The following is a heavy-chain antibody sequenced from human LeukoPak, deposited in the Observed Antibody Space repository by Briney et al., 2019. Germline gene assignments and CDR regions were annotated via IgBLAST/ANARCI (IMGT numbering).Heavy chain of an antibody. CDR3: AREPRRDGSWFDP. D-gene: IGHD4-17*01. V-gene: IGHV4-34*01. CDR2: INYSGST. Sequence: SETLSLTCAVYGGSFSGYYWSWIRQPPGQGLEWIGEINYSGSTNYSPSLKSRVTLSVDTSKNQFSLKLSSVTAADTAVYYCAREPRRDGSWFDPWGQGTLVTVSS. CDR1: GGSFSGYY. J-gene: IGHJ5*02.